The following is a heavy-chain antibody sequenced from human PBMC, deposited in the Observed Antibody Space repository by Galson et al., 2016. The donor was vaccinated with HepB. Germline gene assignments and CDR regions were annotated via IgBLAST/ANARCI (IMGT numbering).Heavy chain of an antibody. D-gene: IGHD3-16*01. V-gene: IGHV1-69*13. Sequence: SVKVSCKASGDTLTSFGISWVRQAPGQGLEWMGGIIPVFGKATYAQRFQGRVKMTAEESTNTVHMELSRLRSDDTAVYYWARDMSRRFDPWGQGTLVTVSS. J-gene: IGHJ5*02. CDR2: IIPVFGKA. CDR3: ARDMSRRFDP. CDR1: GDTLTSFG.